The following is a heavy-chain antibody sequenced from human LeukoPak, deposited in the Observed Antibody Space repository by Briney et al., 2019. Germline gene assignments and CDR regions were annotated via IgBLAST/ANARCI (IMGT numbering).Heavy chain of an antibody. V-gene: IGHV3-23*01. CDR2: ISGSGISR. D-gene: IGHD4-11*01. CDR3: AKRSGVYSDNSGVFDY. J-gene: IGHJ4*02. Sequence: GSLRLSCAASGFTVSSNYMSWVRQAPGKGLEWVSGISGSGISRGYADSVKGRFTISRDNSKNTVLLQMDSLRAEDTAIYYCAKRSGVYSDNSGVFDYWGQGSLVTVSS. CDR1: GFTVSSNY.